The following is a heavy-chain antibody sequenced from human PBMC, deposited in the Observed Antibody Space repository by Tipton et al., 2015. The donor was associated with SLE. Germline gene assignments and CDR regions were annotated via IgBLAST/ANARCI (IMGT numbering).Heavy chain of an antibody. Sequence: TLSLTCTVSGGSISSSSYYWGWIRQPPGKGLEWIGSIYYSGSTYYNPSLQSRVTISVDTSKNQFSLKLSSVTAADTAVYYCSTYYYDSSGYRDAFDIWGQGTMVTVSS. CDR2: IYYSGST. CDR3: STYYYDSSGYRDAFDI. CDR1: GGSISSSSYY. D-gene: IGHD3-22*01. V-gene: IGHV4-39*07. J-gene: IGHJ3*02.